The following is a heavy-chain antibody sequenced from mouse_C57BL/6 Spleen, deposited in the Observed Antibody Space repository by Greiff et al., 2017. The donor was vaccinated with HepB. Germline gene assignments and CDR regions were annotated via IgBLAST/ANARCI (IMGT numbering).Heavy chain of an antibody. V-gene: IGHV1-54*01. Sequence: QVHVKQSGAELVRPGTSVKVSCKASGYAFTNYLIEWVKQRPGQGLEWIGVINPGSGGTNYNEKFKGKATLTADKASSTAYMQLSSLTSEDSAVYFCARGGSLYAMDYWGQGTSVTVSS. CDR1: GYAFTNYL. CDR3: ARGGSLYAMDY. CDR2: INPGSGGT. D-gene: IGHD6-2*01. J-gene: IGHJ4*01.